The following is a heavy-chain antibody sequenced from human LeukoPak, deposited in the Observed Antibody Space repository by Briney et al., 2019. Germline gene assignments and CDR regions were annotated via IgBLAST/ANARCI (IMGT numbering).Heavy chain of an antibody. J-gene: IGHJ4*02. CDR2: IRYDGSNK. CDR1: GFTFSSYG. V-gene: IGHV3-30*02. D-gene: IGHD1-26*01. Sequence: GGSLRLSCAASGFTFSSYGMHWVRQAPGKGLEWVAFIRYDGSNKDYADSVKGRFTISRDDSKNTLYLQMNSLRAEDTAVYYCAKDFHGGSYGDFHPPQPFDYWGQGTLVTVSS. CDR3: AKDFHGGSYGDFHPPQPFDY.